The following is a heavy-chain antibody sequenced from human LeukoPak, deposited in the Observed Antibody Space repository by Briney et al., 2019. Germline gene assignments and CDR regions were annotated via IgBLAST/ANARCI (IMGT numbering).Heavy chain of an antibody. Sequence: GASVKVSCKASGYTFIGYYMHWIRQAPGQGLEWMGWISAYNGNTNYAQKLQGRVTMTTDTSTSTAYMELRSLRSDDTAVYYCARAIITIFGVVTEFDYWGQGTLVTVSS. CDR3: ARAIITIFGVVTEFDY. V-gene: IGHV1-18*04. CDR1: GYTFIGYY. D-gene: IGHD3-3*01. J-gene: IGHJ4*02. CDR2: ISAYNGNT.